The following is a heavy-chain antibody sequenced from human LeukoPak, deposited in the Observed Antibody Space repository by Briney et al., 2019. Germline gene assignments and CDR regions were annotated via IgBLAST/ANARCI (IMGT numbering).Heavy chain of an antibody. CDR3: ARIPSIVVVVAATPHFDP. CDR2: VYPGDSDT. Sequence: GESLKISCKGSGYSFTSYWIGWVRQMPGKGLEWMGIVYPGDSDTRYSPSFQGQVTISADKSISTAYLQWSSLKASDTAMYYCARIPSIVVVVAATPHFDPWGQGTLVTVSS. CDR1: GYSFTSYW. D-gene: IGHD2-15*01. V-gene: IGHV5-51*01. J-gene: IGHJ5*02.